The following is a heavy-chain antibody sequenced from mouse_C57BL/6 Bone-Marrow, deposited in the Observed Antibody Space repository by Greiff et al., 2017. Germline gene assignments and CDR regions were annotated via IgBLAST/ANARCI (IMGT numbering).Heavy chain of an antibody. V-gene: IGHV1-15*01. J-gene: IGHJ3*01. Sequence: VQLQQSGAELVRPGASVTLSCKASGYTFTDYEMHWVKQTPVHGLEWIGAIDPETGGTAYNQKFKGKAILTADKSSSTAYMELRSLTSEDSAVYYCTRPNYGSSSWFAYWGQGTLVTVSA. D-gene: IGHD1-1*01. CDR3: TRPNYGSSSWFAY. CDR1: GYTFTDYE. CDR2: IDPETGGT.